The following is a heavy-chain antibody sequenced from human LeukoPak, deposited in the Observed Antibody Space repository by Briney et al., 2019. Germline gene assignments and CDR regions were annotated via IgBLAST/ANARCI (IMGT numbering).Heavy chain of an antibody. D-gene: IGHD6-13*01. J-gene: IGHJ4*02. V-gene: IGHV3-7*01. CDR2: IKQDGSEK. CDR3: ARGGYATSWYWIY. Sequence: GGSLRLSCAASGFPFSSNWMTWVRQSPGKGLEWAATIKQDGSEKYYVDSVKGRFTISRDNAKNSLYLQMNSLRAEDTAVYYCARGGYATSWYWIYWGQGTLVTVSP. CDR1: GFPFSSNW.